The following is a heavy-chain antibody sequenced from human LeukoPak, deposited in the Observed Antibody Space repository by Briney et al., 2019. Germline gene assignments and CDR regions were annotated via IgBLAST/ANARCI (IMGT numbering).Heavy chain of an antibody. CDR2: IKQDGSEK. J-gene: IGHJ4*02. Sequence: GGSLRLSCAASGFTFSSYWMSWVRQPPGKGLEWVANIKQDGSEKYYVDSVKGRFTISRDNSKNTLCLQMNSLRAEDTAVYYCAKEIWPTVTTPGHTHFDYWGQGTLVTVSS. D-gene: IGHD4-17*01. CDR1: GFTFSSYW. CDR3: AKEIWPTVTTPGHTHFDY. V-gene: IGHV3-7*01.